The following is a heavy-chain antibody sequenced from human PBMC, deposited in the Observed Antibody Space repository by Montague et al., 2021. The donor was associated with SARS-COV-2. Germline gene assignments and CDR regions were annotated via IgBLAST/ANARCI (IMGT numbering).Heavy chain of an antibody. Sequence: SETLSLTCSVSDASISTSNHWYWLRQTPGKGLEWIASIHFTGTTYYKPSLKGRVTISVDTSKNQFSLKLTSLTAADTAIYFCARDRNDGYDRFFDYWGQGTLGTVSS. V-gene: IGHV4-39*07. CDR2: IHFTGTT. CDR1: DASISTSNH. CDR3: ARDRNDGYDRFFDY. D-gene: IGHD5-12*01. J-gene: IGHJ4*02.